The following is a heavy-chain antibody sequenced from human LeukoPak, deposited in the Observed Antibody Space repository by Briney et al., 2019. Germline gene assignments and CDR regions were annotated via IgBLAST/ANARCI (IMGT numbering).Heavy chain of an antibody. CDR1: GFTFSRYA. J-gene: IGHJ6*02. D-gene: IGHD2-2*01. CDR3: AKEVYCSSTSCYSNRYYYYYYGMDV. CDR2: ISYDGSNK. Sequence: GGSLRLSCSASGFTFSRYAMHWVRQAPGKGLEWVAVISYDGSNKYYADSVKGRFTISRDNSKNTLYLQMNSLRAEDTAVYYCAKEVYCSSTSCYSNRYYYYYYGMDVWGQGTTVTVSS. V-gene: IGHV3-30*04.